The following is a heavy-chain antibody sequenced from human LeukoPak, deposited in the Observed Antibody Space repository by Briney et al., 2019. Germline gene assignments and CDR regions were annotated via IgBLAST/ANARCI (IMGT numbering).Heavy chain of an antibody. J-gene: IGHJ6*03. CDR2: MNPDRGNI. V-gene: IGHV1-8*01. Sequence: GAPVKPSCTASGYTFSTSDITTLPQATGHQLGGMGWMNPDRGNIGHAPRFQGRVTMTRSTSISTAYMELSSLRSEDTAVYYGARAPKVSEYYYYYYMDVWGKGTTVTASS. CDR3: ARAPKVSEYYYYYYMDV. D-gene: IGHD2-8*01. CDR1: GYTFSTSD.